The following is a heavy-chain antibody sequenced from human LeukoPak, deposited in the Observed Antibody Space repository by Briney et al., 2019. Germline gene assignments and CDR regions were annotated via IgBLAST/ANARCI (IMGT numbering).Heavy chain of an antibody. Sequence: PGGSLRLSCAASGFTFSSYAMHWVRQAPGKGLEWVAVISYDGSNKYYADSVKGRFTISRDNSKNTLYLQMNSLRAEDTAVYYCARGSLGQQQFFISVIWGQGQWSPSLQ. V-gene: IGHV3-30-3*01. CDR3: ARGSLGQQQFFISVI. D-gene: IGHD6-13*01. J-gene: IGHJ3*02. CDR2: ISYDGSNK. CDR1: GFTFSSYA.